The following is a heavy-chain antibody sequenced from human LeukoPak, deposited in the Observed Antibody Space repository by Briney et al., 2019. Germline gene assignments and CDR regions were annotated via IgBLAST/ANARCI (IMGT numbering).Heavy chain of an antibody. Sequence: PGVSLRLSCAASGFTFSSYGMHWVRQAPGKGLEWVAVIWYDGSNKYYADSVKGRFTISRDNSKNTLYLQMNSLRAEDTAVYYCARDGSPYNWNYGDAFDIWGQGTMVTASS. J-gene: IGHJ3*02. V-gene: IGHV3-33*01. D-gene: IGHD1-7*01. CDR1: GFTFSSYG. CDR3: ARDGSPYNWNYGDAFDI. CDR2: IWYDGSNK.